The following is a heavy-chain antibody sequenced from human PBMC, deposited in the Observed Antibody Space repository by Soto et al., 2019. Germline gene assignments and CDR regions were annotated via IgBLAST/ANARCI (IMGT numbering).Heavy chain of an antibody. Sequence: ASVKVSCKASGYTFTSYDINWVRQATGQGLEWMGWMNPNSGNTGYAQKFQGRVTMTRNTSISTAYMEPSSLRSEDTAVYYCATGYSNYYYYYMDVWGKGTTVTVSS. CDR3: ATGYSNYYYYYMDV. CDR2: MNPNSGNT. V-gene: IGHV1-8*01. D-gene: IGHD5-18*01. CDR1: GYTFTSYD. J-gene: IGHJ6*03.